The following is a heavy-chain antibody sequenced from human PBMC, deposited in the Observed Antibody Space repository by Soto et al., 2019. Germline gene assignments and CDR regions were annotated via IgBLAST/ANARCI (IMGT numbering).Heavy chain of an antibody. J-gene: IGHJ4*02. Sequence: QVQLVQSGAEVKKPGASVKVSCKASGYTFSSYDINWVRQATGQGLEWMGWMNPSSGHAGYAQKFPGRVTMTRDTAISTAYMELSSLTSEDTAVYFCARGRGVNLVRGWGQGTLVTVSS. V-gene: IGHV1-8*01. CDR2: MNPSSGHA. CDR1: GYTFSSYD. CDR3: ARGRGVNLVRG. D-gene: IGHD3-10*01.